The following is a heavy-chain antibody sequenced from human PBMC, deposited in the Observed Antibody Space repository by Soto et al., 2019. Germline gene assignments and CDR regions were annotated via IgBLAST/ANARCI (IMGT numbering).Heavy chain of an antibody. Sequence: GQSLKISCKVSVYSFAGYWITWVRQKPGKGLEWMGRIDPSDSQTYYSPSFRGHVTISVTKSITTVFLQWGSLRASDTAMYYCARQIYDSDTGPNFQYYFDSWGQGTPVTVSS. D-gene: IGHD3-22*01. CDR3: ARQIYDSDTGPNFQYYFDS. J-gene: IGHJ4*02. CDR1: VYSFAGYW. V-gene: IGHV5-10-1*01. CDR2: IDPSDSQT.